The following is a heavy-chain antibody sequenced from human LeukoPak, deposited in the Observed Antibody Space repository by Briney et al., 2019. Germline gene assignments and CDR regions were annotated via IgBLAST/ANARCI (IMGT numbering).Heavy chain of an antibody. D-gene: IGHD2-15*01. Sequence: ASVKVSCKASVYTVIKCYLLWLQPATGQGLEWMGWMNPNSGNTGYAQKFQGRVTITRNTSISPAYMDLSSLRSEDTAVFYCARGLIMVAVTPTSIGYWGQGTLVTVSS. V-gene: IGHV1-8*03. CDR3: ARGLIMVAVTPTSIGY. CDR2: MNPNSGNT. J-gene: IGHJ4*02. CDR1: VYTVIKCY.